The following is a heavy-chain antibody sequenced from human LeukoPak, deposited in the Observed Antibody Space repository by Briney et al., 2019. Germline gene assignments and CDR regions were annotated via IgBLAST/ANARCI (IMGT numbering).Heavy chain of an antibody. CDR3: ASSIGYCSGGSCYSFDY. Sequence: SETLSLTCAVYGGSFSGYYWSWIRQPPGKGLEWIGEINHSGSTNYNPSLKRRVTISVDTSKHQFSLNLSSVTAADTAVYYFASSIGYCSGGSCYSFDYWGQGTLVTVSS. CDR1: GGSFSGYY. CDR2: INHSGST. D-gene: IGHD2-15*01. V-gene: IGHV4-34*01. J-gene: IGHJ4*02.